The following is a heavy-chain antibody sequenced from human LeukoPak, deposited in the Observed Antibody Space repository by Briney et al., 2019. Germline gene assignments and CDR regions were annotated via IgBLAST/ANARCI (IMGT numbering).Heavy chain of an antibody. J-gene: IGHJ4*02. D-gene: IGHD7-27*01. CDR3: TRGPPNWGYDY. CDR2: IHSGGNT. CDR1: GFTVSSSY. V-gene: IGHV3-53*01. Sequence: SWGSLKLSCAASGFTVSSSYMSWVRQAPGKGLEWVSVIHSGGNTYYADSVKGRFTISRDNSKNTMYLQMNSLRAEDTAVYYCTRGPPNWGYDYWGPGTLVTVSS.